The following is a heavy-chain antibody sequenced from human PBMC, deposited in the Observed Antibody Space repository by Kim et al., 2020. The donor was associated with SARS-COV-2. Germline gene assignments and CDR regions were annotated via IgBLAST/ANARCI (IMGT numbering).Heavy chain of an antibody. V-gene: IGHV3-48*04. Sequence: GGSLRLSCAASGFTFSSYSMNWVRQAPGKGLEWVSYISSSSSTIYYADSVKGRFTISRDNAKNSLYLQMNSLRAEDTAVYYCARVDTMVRGVILTRYYGMDVWGQGTTVTVSS. D-gene: IGHD3-10*01. J-gene: IGHJ6*02. CDR2: ISSSSSTI. CDR3: ARVDTMVRGVILTRYYGMDV. CDR1: GFTFSSYS.